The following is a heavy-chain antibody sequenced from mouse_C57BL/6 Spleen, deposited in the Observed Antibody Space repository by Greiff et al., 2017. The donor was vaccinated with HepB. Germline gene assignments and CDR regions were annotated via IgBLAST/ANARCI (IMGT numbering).Heavy chain of an antibody. CDR3: ARETGTGRGDY. D-gene: IGHD4-1*01. CDR2: IYPRSGNT. J-gene: IGHJ2*01. Sequence: VKLQESGAELARPGASVKLSCKASGYTFTSYGISWVKQRTGQGLEWIGEIYPRSGNTYYNEKFKGKATLTADKSSSTAYMELRSLTSEDSAVYFCARETGTGRGDYWGQGTTLTVSS. CDR1: GYTFTSYG. V-gene: IGHV1-81*01.